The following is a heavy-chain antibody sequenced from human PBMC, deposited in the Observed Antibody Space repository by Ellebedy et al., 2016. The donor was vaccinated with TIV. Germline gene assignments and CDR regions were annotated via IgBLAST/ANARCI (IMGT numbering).Heavy chain of an antibody. CDR1: GFTFSSYS. J-gene: IGHJ4*02. CDR3: ARDQLEMATSYDY. D-gene: IGHD5-24*01. Sequence: GESLKISCAASGFTFSSYSMNWVRQAPGKGLEWVSSISSSSSYIYYADSVKGRFTISRDNAKNSLYLQMSSLRAEDTAVYYCARDQLEMATSYDYWGQGTLVTVSS. V-gene: IGHV3-21*01. CDR2: ISSSSSYI.